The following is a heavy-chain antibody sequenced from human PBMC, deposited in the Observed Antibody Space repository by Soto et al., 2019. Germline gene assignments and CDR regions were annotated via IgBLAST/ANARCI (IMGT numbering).Heavy chain of an antibody. CDR2: IVPLLGTT. Sequence: QVQLVQSGAEVKKPGSSVKVSCQASGGTFSSYTFSLVRQAPGQGLEWMGGIVPLLGTTNDAKIFQGRVTISADESTSTVDMELSSLRSEDSAMYYCARDGDVTSTRPRGAVAIWGQGTVITVS. J-gene: IGHJ3*02. CDR3: ARDGDVTSTRPRGAVAI. D-gene: IGHD3-16*01. CDR1: GGTFSSYT. V-gene: IGHV1-69*01.